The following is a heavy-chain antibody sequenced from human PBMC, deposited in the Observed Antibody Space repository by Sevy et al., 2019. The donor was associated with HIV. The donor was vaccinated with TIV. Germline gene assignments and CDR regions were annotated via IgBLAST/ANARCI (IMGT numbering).Heavy chain of an antibody. CDR1: GYTFTGYY. D-gene: IGHD3-10*01. V-gene: IGHV1-2*02. CDR3: AIVYSRGLGSGSYSY. Sequence: ASVKVSCKASGYTFTGYYMHWVRQAPGQGLEWMGWINPNSGGTNYAQKFQGRVTMTRDTSISTAYMELSRLRSDDTAVYYCAIVYSRGLGSGSYSYWGQGTLVTVSS. CDR2: INPNSGGT. J-gene: IGHJ4*02.